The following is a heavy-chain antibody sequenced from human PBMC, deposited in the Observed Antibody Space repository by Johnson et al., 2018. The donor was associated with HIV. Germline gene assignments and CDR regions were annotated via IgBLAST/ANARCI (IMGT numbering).Heavy chain of an antibody. CDR1: GFTVSSNY. Sequence: EVQLVESGGGVVQPGRSLRLSCAASGFTVSSNYMSWVRQAPGKGLEWVSVIYSGGSTYYADSVKGRFTISRDNSKNTLYLQLNSLGAEDTAVYYCARGVAIIVFWGQGTMVTVSS. CDR3: ARGVAIIVF. CDR2: IYSGGST. D-gene: IGHD3-3*01. J-gene: IGHJ3*01. V-gene: IGHV3-66*01.